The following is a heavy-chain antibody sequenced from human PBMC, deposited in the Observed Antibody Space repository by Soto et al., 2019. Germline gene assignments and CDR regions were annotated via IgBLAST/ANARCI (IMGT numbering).Heavy chain of an antibody. CDR3: ARGGDTMVRGVIRGNWLDP. CDR1: GGSFSGYY. CDR2: INHSGST. Sequence: PSETLSLTCAVYGGSFSGYYWSWIRQPPGKGLEWIGEINHSGSTNYNPSLKSRVTISVGTSKNQFSLKLSSVTAADTAVYYCARGGDTMVRGVIRGNWLDPWGQGTLVTVSS. V-gene: IGHV4-34*01. D-gene: IGHD3-10*01. J-gene: IGHJ5*02.